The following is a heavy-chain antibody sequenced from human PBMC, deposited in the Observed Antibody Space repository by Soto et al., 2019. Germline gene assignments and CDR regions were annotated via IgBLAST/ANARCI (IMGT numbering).Heavy chain of an antibody. V-gene: IGHV1-69*01. Sequence: QVQLVQSGAEVKKPGSSVKVSCKASGSTFSSYAISWVRQAPGQGLEWMGGMIHIFGTANYAQQFQGRVTITADESTSTGYMELSSLRSGDTAVYYCAREPCTSRSSCYSYYYYGMDVWGQGTTVTVSS. D-gene: IGHD2-15*01. J-gene: IGHJ6*02. CDR3: AREPCTSRSSCYSYYYYGMDV. CDR2: MIHIFGTA. CDR1: GSTFSSYA.